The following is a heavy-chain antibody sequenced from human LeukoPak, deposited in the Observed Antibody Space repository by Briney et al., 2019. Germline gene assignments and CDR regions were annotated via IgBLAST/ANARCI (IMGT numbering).Heavy chain of an antibody. D-gene: IGHD2-2*01. CDR1: GGTFSSYA. Sequence: ASVKVSCKASGGTFSSYAISWVRQAPGQGLEWMGGIIPIFGTANYAQKFQGRVTITADESTSTAYMELSSLRSEDTAVYYCARVLGIEVVPAADNDAFDIWGQGTMVTVSS. CDR2: IIPIFGTA. CDR3: ARVLGIEVVPAADNDAFDI. J-gene: IGHJ3*02. V-gene: IGHV1-69*01.